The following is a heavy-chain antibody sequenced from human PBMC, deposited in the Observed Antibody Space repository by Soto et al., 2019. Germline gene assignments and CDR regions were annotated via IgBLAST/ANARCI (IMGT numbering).Heavy chain of an antibody. CDR2: IYSGGSA. CDR1: GFIVSSNC. D-gene: IGHD5-18*01. V-gene: IGHV3-66*04. Sequence: EVQLVESGGGLVQPGGSLRLSCAASGFIVSSNCMSWVRQTPGKGLEWVSVIYSGGSAYYADSVKGRFTISRDNSKDTLYLQMNSLRAEDTAVYYCARHGYSYGGGYFDYWGQGTLVTVSS. J-gene: IGHJ4*02. CDR3: ARHGYSYGGGYFDY.